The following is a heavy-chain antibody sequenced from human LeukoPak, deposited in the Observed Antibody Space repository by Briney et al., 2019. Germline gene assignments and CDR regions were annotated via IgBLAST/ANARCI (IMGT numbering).Heavy chain of an antibody. CDR2: INSDGSST. Sequence: GGSLRLSCAASGFTFSSYWMHWVRQAPGKGLVWVSRINSDGSSTSYADAVEGRFTISRDNPKNTLYLQMSSLRVGDTAVYYCARSQRGILLWSHYYVDYWGQGALVTVSS. CDR1: GFTFSSYW. CDR3: ARSQRGILLWSHYYVDY. D-gene: IGHD5-18*01. J-gene: IGHJ4*02. V-gene: IGHV3-74*01.